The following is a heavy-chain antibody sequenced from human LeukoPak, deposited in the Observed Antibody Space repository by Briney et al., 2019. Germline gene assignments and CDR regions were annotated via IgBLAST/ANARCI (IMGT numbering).Heavy chain of an antibody. D-gene: IGHD3-10*01. V-gene: IGHV4-39*01. CDR2: IYYSGSST. CDR3: ARRAREFGWVFDH. CDR1: GGSISSSSYY. Sequence: SETLSLTCTVSGGSISSSSYYWGWIRQPPGKGLEWIGNIYYSGSSTYYNPSLKSRVTISVDTSKNQFSLKLSSVTAAGTAVYYCARRAREFGWVFDHWGQGTLVTVSS. J-gene: IGHJ4*02.